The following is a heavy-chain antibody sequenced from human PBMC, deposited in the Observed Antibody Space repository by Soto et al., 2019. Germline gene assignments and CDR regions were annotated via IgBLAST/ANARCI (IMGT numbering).Heavy chain of an antibody. V-gene: IGHV2-5*01. Sequence: SGPTLVNPTQTLTLTCTFSGFSLTTYGVGVGWIRRPPGKALEWLALIFWNDDERYSPSLKSRLTITKDTSKNQVVLTMTNMDPVDIATYYCVHTGYSYDPFGYWGRGTLVTVSS. D-gene: IGHD5-18*01. CDR2: IFWNDDE. J-gene: IGHJ4*02. CDR3: VHTGYSYDPFGY. CDR1: GFSLTTYGVG.